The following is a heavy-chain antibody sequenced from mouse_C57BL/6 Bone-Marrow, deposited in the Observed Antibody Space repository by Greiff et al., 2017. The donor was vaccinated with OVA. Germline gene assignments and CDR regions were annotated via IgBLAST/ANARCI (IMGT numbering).Heavy chain of an antibody. CDR2: IWSDGST. CDR1: GFSLTSYG. V-gene: IGHV2-6*02. CDR3: ARNYYGRHYYAMDY. Sequence: QVQLQQSGPGLVAPSQSLSITCTVSGFSLTSYGVHWVRQPPGKGLEWLVVIWSDGSTTYNSALKSRLSISKDNSKSQVFLKMNSLQTDDTAMYYCARNYYGRHYYAMDYWGQGTSVTVSS. D-gene: IGHD1-1*01. J-gene: IGHJ4*01.